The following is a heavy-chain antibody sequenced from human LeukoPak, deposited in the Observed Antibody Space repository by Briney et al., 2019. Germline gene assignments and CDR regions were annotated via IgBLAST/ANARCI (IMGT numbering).Heavy chain of an antibody. CDR3: ARVSQNAYGDY. CDR2: ISSYNGNT. V-gene: IGHV1-18*01. D-gene: IGHD2-21*01. CDR1: GYTFTSYG. Sequence: ASVNVSCKASGYTFTSYGISGVRQAPGQGREGMGWISSYNGNTNYPQKLQGRLTMTPDTSTSTAYMELRSLRSDDTPVHYCARVSQNAYGDYWGQGTLVTVSS. J-gene: IGHJ4*02.